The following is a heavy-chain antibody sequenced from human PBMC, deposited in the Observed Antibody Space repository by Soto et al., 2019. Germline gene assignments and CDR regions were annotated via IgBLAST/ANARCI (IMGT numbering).Heavy chain of an antibody. D-gene: IGHD3-3*01. Sequence: GGSLRLSCAASGFTFSSYAMSWVRQAPGKGLEWVSAISGSGGSTYYADSVKGRFTISRDNSKNTLYLQMNSLRVEDTAVYYCAVTEPYYDFWSGYKYWGQGTLVTVSS. CDR3: AVTEPYYDFWSGYKY. V-gene: IGHV3-23*01. J-gene: IGHJ4*02. CDR2: ISGSGGST. CDR1: GFTFSSYA.